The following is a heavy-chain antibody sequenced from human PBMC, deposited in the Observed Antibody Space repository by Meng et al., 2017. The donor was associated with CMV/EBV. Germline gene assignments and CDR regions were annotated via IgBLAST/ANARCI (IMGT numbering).Heavy chain of an antibody. CDR2: IYYSGST. CDR3: ARDKRTGSGSYYILDGMDV. Sequence: SETLSLTCTVSGGSISSYYWSWIRQPPGKGLEWIGYIYYSGSTNYNPSLKSRVTISVDTSKNQFSLKLSSVTAADTAVYYCARDKRTGSGSYYILDGMDVWGQGTTVTVSS. J-gene: IGHJ6*02. CDR1: GGSISSYY. V-gene: IGHV4-59*01. D-gene: IGHD3-10*01.